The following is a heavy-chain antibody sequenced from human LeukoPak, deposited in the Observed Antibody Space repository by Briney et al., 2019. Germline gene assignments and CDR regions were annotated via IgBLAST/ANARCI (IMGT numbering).Heavy chain of an antibody. D-gene: IGHD1-26*01. CDR3: ARGGTFYPSIDY. CDR1: GYTFTTSY. V-gene: IGHV1-18*01. Sequence: ASVKLSCKASGYTFTTSYINWVRQAPGQGLDWMGWVSAYNGKTSYAQRFQGRVTMTTDSSTNTAYMDLASLRSDDTAVYYCARGGTFYPSIDYWGQGTLVTVSS. CDR2: VSAYNGKT. J-gene: IGHJ4*02.